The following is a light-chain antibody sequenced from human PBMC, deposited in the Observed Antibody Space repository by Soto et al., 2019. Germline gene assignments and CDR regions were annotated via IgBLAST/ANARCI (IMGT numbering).Light chain of an antibody. J-gene: IGLJ3*02. V-gene: IGLV2-23*01. CDR3: CSYAGSGTWL. Sequence: QSALTQAASVSGSPRQAITISCTGTSSDIGSYHLVSWYQQHPGKAPTLMIYEDSKRPSGVSNRFSGSKSGNTASLTISGLQAEDEAHYYCCSYAGSGTWLFGGGTKLTVL. CDR2: EDS. CDR1: SSDIGSYHL.